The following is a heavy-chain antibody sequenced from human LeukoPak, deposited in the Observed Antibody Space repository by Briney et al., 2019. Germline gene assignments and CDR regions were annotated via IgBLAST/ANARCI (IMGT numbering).Heavy chain of an antibody. V-gene: IGHV3-48*03. J-gene: IGHJ6*03. D-gene: IGHD4-17*01. Sequence: GGSLRLSCAASGFTFSSYEINWVRQAPGKGLEWVSYISSSGSTIKYADSVKGRFTISRDNAKNSLYLQMNSLRAEDTAVYYCARDGDYGYYYMDVWGKGTTVTISS. CDR3: ARDGDYGYYYMDV. CDR1: GFTFSSYE. CDR2: ISSSGSTI.